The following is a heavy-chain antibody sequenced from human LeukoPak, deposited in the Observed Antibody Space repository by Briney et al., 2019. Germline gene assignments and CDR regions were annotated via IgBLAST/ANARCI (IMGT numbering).Heavy chain of an antibody. CDR1: GFTFGDSA. V-gene: IGHV3-43*02. D-gene: IGHD2-15*01. CDR2: ISGDGGTT. CDR3: AKDISYCSGGARYAATFDI. Sequence: GGSLRLYCAASGFTFGDSAMHWVRQAPGKGLEWVSLISGDGGTTYYADSVKGRFTISRDNSKNSPYLQMKSLRTEDSALYYCAKDISYCSGGARYAATFDIWGQGTMVTVSS. J-gene: IGHJ3*02.